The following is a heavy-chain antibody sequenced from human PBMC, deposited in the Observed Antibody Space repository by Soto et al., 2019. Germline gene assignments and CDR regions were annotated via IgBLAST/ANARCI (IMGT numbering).Heavy chain of an antibody. CDR3: AKDAAEDYYYYYMDV. CDR1: GLTFSSYA. CDR2: ISGSGGST. Sequence: PGGSLRHSCAASGLTFSSYAMSWVRQAPGKGLEWVSGISGSGGSTYYADSVKGRFTISRDNSKNTLFLQMNSLRAEDTAVYYCAKDAAEDYYYYYMDVWAKGTTVTVSS. J-gene: IGHJ6*03. V-gene: IGHV3-23*01.